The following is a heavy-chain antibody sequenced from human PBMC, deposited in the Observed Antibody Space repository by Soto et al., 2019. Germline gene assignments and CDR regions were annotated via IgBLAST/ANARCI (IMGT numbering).Heavy chain of an antibody. Sequence: PGGSLRLSCVASGFSLANYPMNWFRQTPGKGLEWISYSSPRGDTIYYADSVEGRFTISRDNARNSLSLHMSSLRDEDSALYYCAKGPHTNVGWPYYFESWGQGVPVTV. J-gene: IGHJ4*02. CDR2: SSPRGDTI. CDR1: GFSLANYP. D-gene: IGHD6-19*01. V-gene: IGHV3-48*02. CDR3: AKGPHTNVGWPYYFES.